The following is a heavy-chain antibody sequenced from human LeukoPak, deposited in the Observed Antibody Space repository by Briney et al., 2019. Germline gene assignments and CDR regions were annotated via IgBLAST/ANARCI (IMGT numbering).Heavy chain of an antibody. D-gene: IGHD6-19*01. CDR3: AGIYSSGWSGMWVFDI. Sequence: PGGSLRLSCAASGFTFSSYEMNLVRQAPGKGLEWVSYISSSGSTIYYADSVKGRFTISRDNAKNSLYLQMNSLRAEDTAVYYCAGIYSSGWSGMWVFDIWGQGTMVTVSS. V-gene: IGHV3-48*03. CDR2: ISSSGSTI. J-gene: IGHJ3*02. CDR1: GFTFSSYE.